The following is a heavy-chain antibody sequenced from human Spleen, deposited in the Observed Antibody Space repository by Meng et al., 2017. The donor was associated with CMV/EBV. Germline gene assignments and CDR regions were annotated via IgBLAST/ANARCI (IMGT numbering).Heavy chain of an antibody. CDR1: GYTFTSYG. V-gene: IGHV1-18*01. Sequence: ASVKVSCKASGYTFTSYGISWVRQAPGQGLEWMGWISAYNGSTNYAQKLQGRVTMTTDTSTSTAYMELRSLRSDDTAVYYCARDLTRSGYDSGRYYFDYWGQGTLVTVSS. J-gene: IGHJ4*02. D-gene: IGHD5-12*01. CDR2: ISAYNGST. CDR3: ARDLTRSGYDSGRYYFDY.